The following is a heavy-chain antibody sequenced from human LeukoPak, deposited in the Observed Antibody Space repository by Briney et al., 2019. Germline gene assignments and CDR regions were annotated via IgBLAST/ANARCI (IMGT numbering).Heavy chain of an antibody. Sequence: PSETLSLTCTVSGGSISGYYWSWIRQPPGKGLEWIGYIFYSGSTNYNPSLKSRVTISVDTSKNQFSLKLSSVTAADTAVYYCATTICSGGSCSGYWGQGTLVTVSS. V-gene: IGHV4-59*01. D-gene: IGHD2-15*01. CDR1: GGSISGYY. CDR2: IFYSGST. CDR3: ATTICSGGSCSGY. J-gene: IGHJ4*02.